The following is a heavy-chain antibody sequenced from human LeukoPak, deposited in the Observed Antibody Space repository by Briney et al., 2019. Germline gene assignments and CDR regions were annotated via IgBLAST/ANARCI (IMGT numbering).Heavy chain of an antibody. CDR2: IYYSGST. CDR3: ARDRGSSGWRLGWFDP. J-gene: IGHJ5*02. CDR1: GGSISSYY. Sequence: PSETLSLTCTVSGGSISSYYWSWIRQPPGKGLEWIGYIYYSGSTNYNPSLKSRVTISVDTSKNQFSLKLSSVTAADTAVYYCARDRGSSGWRLGWFDPWGQGTLVTVSS. V-gene: IGHV4-59*01. D-gene: IGHD6-19*01.